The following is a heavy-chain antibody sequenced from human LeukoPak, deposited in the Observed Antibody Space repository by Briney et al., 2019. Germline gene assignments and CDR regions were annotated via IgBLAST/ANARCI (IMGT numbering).Heavy chain of an antibody. CDR3: AREPLRLGELSLKTYYFDY. CDR2: IIPIFGTA. Sequence: SVKVSCNASGGTFISYAISWVRQAPGQGLEWMGGIIPIFGTANYAQKFQGRVTITTDESTSTAYMELSSLRSEDTAVYYCAREPLRLGELSLKTYYFDYWGQGTLVTVSS. CDR1: GGTFISYA. J-gene: IGHJ4*02. V-gene: IGHV1-69*05. D-gene: IGHD3-16*02.